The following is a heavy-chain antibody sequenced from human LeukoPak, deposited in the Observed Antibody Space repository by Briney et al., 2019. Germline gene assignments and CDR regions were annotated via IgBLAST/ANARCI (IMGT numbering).Heavy chain of an antibody. V-gene: IGHV4-59*01. CDR1: GGSISSYY. J-gene: IGHJ4*02. D-gene: IGHD2-21*01. CDR3: ARANCGGDCYVDY. CDR2: IYYSGST. Sequence: SETLSLTCTVSGGSISSYYWSWIRQPPGKGLEWIGYIYYSGSTNYNPFLKSRVTISVDTSKNQFSLKLSSVPAADTAVYYCARANCGGDCYVDYWGQGTLVTVSS.